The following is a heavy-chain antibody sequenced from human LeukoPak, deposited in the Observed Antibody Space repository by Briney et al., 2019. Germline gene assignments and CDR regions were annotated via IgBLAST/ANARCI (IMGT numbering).Heavy chain of an antibody. J-gene: IGHJ4*02. V-gene: IGHV4-39*07. CDR1: GDSLSSGSYY. CDR3: ARGNSYGSPTLDH. CDR2: VYYGGNT. Sequence: SETLSLTCTVSGDSLSSGSYYWGWLRQPPGKGLEWIGSVYYGGNTYSNPSLTSRLTISKDTSRNQISLKLSSVAVADTAVYYCARGNSYGSPTLDHWGQGTLVTVSS. D-gene: IGHD5-18*01.